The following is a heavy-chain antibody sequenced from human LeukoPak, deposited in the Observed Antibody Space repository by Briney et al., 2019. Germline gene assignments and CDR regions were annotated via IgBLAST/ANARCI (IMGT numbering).Heavy chain of an antibody. J-gene: IGHJ6*03. CDR2: ISGSGGST. CDR1: GFTFNNYA. CDR3: ANGMAAAGDFLLRDYYYFMDV. V-gene: IGHV3-23*01. D-gene: IGHD6-13*01. Sequence: GGSLRLSCAASGFTFNNYAMAWVRQAPGKGLEWVSSISGSGGSTYYAVSLKGRFIISRDNSKSTLYLQMIRLRAEDSALYYCANGMAAAGDFLLRDYYYFMDVWGKGTTVTVSS.